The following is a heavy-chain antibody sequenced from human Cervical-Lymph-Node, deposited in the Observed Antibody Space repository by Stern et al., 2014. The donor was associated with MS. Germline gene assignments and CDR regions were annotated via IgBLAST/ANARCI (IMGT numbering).Heavy chain of an antibody. J-gene: IGHJ4*02. CDR3: ARDYEDTSMLFDH. CDR2: ISYDGNHK. V-gene: IGHV3-30*03. D-gene: IGHD2-8*01. CDR1: GFTFSSYG. Sequence: VQLVQSGGAVVQPGRSLRLSCAASGFTFSSYGMHWVRQAPGKGLEWVPVISYDGNHKYYAASVKGRFTSSRDNSKNTLHLQMNSVTPDDTAIYYCARDYEDTSMLFDHWGQGTLVTVSS.